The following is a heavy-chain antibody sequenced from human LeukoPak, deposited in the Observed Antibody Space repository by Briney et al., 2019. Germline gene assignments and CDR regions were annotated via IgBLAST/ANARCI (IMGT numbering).Heavy chain of an antibody. CDR2: MNPNSGNT. Sequence: ASVKVSCKASGYTFTSYDINWVRQATGQGLEWMGRMNPNSGNTSYAQKFQGRVTMTRDTSTSTVYMELSSLRSEDTAVYYCARDGHGSGSYGHWGQGTLVTVSS. CDR3: ARDGHGSGSYGH. V-gene: IGHV1-8*01. D-gene: IGHD3-10*01. CDR1: GYTFTSYD. J-gene: IGHJ4*02.